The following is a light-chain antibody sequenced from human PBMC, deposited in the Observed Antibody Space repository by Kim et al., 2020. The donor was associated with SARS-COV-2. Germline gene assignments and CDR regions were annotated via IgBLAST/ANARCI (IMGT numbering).Light chain of an antibody. Sequence: GPLLTISCTETSSDIGGYNYVSWYQQHPGKAPTLMIYDVSDRPSGVSNRFSGSKSGNTASLTISGLQAEDEADYYCSSYRTRNTFVFGGGTQLTVL. CDR3: SSYRTRNTFV. CDR1: SSDIGGYNY. CDR2: DVS. V-gene: IGLV2-14*03. J-gene: IGLJ3*02.